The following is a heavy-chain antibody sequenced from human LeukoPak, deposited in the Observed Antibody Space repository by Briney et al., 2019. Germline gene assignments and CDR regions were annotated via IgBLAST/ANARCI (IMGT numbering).Heavy chain of an antibody. D-gene: IGHD3-10*01. CDR1: GYTFTSYG. CDR3: ARDNYYYGSGSFTTFDY. CDR2: ISAYNGNT. Sequence: ASVKVSCKASGYTFTSYGISWVRQAPGQGLERMGWISAYNGNTNYAQKLQGRVTMTTDTSTSTAYMELRSLRSDDTAVYYCARDNYYYGSGSFTTFDYWGQGTLVTVSS. J-gene: IGHJ4*02. V-gene: IGHV1-18*01.